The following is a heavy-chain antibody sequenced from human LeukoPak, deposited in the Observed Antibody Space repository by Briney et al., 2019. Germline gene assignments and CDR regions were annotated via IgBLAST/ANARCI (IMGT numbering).Heavy chain of an antibody. CDR1: GGSINSYY. J-gene: IGHJ4*02. V-gene: IGHV4-59*08. Sequence: SETLSLTCTVSGGSINSYYWSWIRQPPGKGLEWIGYIYHTGSTNYNPSLKSRVTISLDTSRNQFSLKLSSVTAADTAVYYCAKRGYYYDSSGYYYFDYWGQGTLVTVSS. CDR2: IYHTGST. CDR3: AKRGYYYDSSGYYYFDY. D-gene: IGHD3-22*01.